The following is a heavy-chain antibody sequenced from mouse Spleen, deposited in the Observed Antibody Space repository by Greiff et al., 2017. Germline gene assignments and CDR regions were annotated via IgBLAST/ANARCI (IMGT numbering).Heavy chain of an antibody. J-gene: IGHJ3*01. V-gene: IGHV1-15*01. Sequence: VKLVESGAELVRPGASVTLSCKASGYTFTDYEMHWVKQTPVHGLEWIGAIDPETGGTAYNQKFKGKATLTADKSSSTAYMELRSLTSEDSAVYYCTKDAVFAYWGQGTLVTVSA. CDR1: GYTFTDYE. CDR2: IDPETGGT. CDR3: TKDAVFAY.